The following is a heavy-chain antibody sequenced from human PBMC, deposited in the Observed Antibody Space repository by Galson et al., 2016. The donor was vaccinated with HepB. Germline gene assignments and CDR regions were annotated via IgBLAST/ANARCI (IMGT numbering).Heavy chain of an antibody. CDR3: AKGYYDFWSGYYTYFDY. CDR2: ISYDGSNK. CDR1: GFTFSSYG. D-gene: IGHD3-3*01. V-gene: IGHV3-30*18. J-gene: IGHJ4*02. Sequence: SLRLSCAASGFTFSSYGMHWIRQAPGKGLEWVAVISYDGSNKYYADYVKGRFTISKDNSKNTLYLQMKSLRAEDTAVYYCAKGYYDFWSGYYTYFDYWGQGTLVTVSS.